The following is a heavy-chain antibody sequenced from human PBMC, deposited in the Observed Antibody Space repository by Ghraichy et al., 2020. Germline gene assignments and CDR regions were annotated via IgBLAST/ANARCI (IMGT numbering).Heavy chain of an antibody. CDR3: ARAVNVIATAGAVDH. D-gene: IGHD6-13*01. CDR2: IYIGDSDT. Sequence: GESLNISCKASGYSFSSYWIGWVRQMPGKGLEWMGIIYIGDSDTRYSPSFQGQVTMSADKSISTAYLQWSSLRASDTAMYYCARAVNVIATAGAVDHWGQGTLVTVSS. J-gene: IGHJ5*02. V-gene: IGHV5-51*01. CDR1: GYSFSSYW.